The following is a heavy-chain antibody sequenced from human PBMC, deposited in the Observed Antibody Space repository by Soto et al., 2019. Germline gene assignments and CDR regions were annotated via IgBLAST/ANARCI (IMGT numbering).Heavy chain of an antibody. CDR2: ITWNSNVI. J-gene: IGHJ4*02. CDR1: GFTFDDYA. CDR3: AKGGPDPFCSGGRCYFDY. Sequence: EVQLVESGGGLVQPGRSLRLSCAASGFTFDDYAMHWVRRVPGKGLEWVSSITWNSNVIGYADSVKGRFTISRDNAKNSLYLQMNSLRPEDTALYYCAKGGPDPFCSGGRCYFDYWGQGALVTVSS. D-gene: IGHD2-15*01. V-gene: IGHV3-9*01.